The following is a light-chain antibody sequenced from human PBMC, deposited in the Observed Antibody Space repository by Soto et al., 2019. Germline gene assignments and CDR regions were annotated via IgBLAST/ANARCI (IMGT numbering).Light chain of an antibody. CDR3: AAWDDSLNGVV. J-gene: IGLJ2*01. CDR1: SSNIGNNA. CDR2: YDD. Sequence: QSVLTQPPSVSDAPRQRGTISCSGSSSNIGNNAVHWYQQLPGKAPKLLIYYDDLLPSGVSDRFSGSKSGTSASLAISGLQSEDEADYYCAAWDDSLNGVVFGGGTKFTVL. V-gene: IGLV1-36*01.